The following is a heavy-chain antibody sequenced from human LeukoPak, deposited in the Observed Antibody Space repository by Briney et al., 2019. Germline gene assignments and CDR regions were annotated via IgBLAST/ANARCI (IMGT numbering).Heavy chain of an antibody. Sequence: GGSLRLSCAASGFTFSSYSMNWVRQAPGKGLEWVSVIYSGGSTYYADSVKGRFTISRDNSKNTLYLQMNSLRAEDTAVYYCAREVQYYDFWSGYLDYWGQGTLVTVSS. CDR1: GFTFSSYS. D-gene: IGHD3-3*01. V-gene: IGHV3-53*01. CDR3: AREVQYYDFWSGYLDY. J-gene: IGHJ4*02. CDR2: IYSGGST.